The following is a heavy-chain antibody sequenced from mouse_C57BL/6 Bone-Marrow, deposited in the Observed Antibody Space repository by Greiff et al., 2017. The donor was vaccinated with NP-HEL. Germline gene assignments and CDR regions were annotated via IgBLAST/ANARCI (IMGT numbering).Heavy chain of an antibody. V-gene: IGHV1-69*01. Sequence: VQLQQPGAELVMPGASVKLSCKASGYTFTSYWMHWVKQRPGQGLEWIGEIDPSDSYTNYNQKFKGKSTLTVDKSSSTAYMQLSSLTSEDSAFYYCSSWGYYYGSSPWGQGTLVTVSA. CDR3: SSWGYYYGSSP. CDR2: IDPSDSYT. J-gene: IGHJ3*01. CDR1: GYTFTSYW. D-gene: IGHD1-1*01.